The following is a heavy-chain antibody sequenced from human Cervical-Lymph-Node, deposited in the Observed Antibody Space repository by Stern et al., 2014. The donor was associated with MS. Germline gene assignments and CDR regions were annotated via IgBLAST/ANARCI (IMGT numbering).Heavy chain of an antibody. V-gene: IGHV1-2*02. J-gene: IGHJ3*02. CDR1: GYTFTDYY. D-gene: IGHD3-10*01. CDR2: INPNSGGT. Sequence: QLVQSGAEVKKPGASVKVSCKASGYTFTDYYIHWVRQAPGQGLEWMGWINPNSGGTNYAQKFQGRVSLTLDTSLSTAYLELSRLRSDDTAEYYCARHFQNYYDIWGQGTMVIVSS. CDR3: ARHFQNYYDI.